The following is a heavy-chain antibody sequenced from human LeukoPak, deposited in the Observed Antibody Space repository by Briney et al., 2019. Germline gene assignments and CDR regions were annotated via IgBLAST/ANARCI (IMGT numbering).Heavy chain of an antibody. J-gene: IGHJ3*02. CDR2: ISSNGGST. CDR3: ARDGLRGGAFDI. CDR1: GFTFSSYA. Sequence: GGSLRLSCAASGFTFSSYAMHWVRQAPGKGLEYVSAISSNGGSTYYANSVKGRFTISRDNSKNTLYLQMGSLRAEDMAVYYCARDGLRGGAFDIWGQGTMVTVSS. D-gene: IGHD3-10*01. V-gene: IGHV3-64*01.